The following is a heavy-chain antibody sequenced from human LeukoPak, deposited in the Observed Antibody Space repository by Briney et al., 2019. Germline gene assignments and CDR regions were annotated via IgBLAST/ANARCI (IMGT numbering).Heavy chain of an antibody. J-gene: IGHJ6*02. CDR2: INHSGST. D-gene: IGHD3-10*01. Sequence: SETLSLTCAVYGGSFSGYYWSWIRQPPGKGLEWIGEINHSGSTNYNPSLKSRVTISVDTSKNQFSLKLSSVTAADTAVYYCARAWFGELRMDVWGQGTTVTVS. CDR1: GGSFSGYY. CDR3: ARAWFGELRMDV. V-gene: IGHV4-34*01.